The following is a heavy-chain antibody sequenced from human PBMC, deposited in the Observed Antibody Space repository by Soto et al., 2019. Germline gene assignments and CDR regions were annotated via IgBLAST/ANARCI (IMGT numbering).Heavy chain of an antibody. CDR2: IGVSAGRA. V-gene: IGHV3-23*01. D-gene: IGHD6-13*01. CDR3: AKARFSTTWYAGFDI. CDR1: GFTFSSYA. Sequence: QLLESGGGLAQPGGSLRLSCAASGFTFSSYAMTWVRQAPGKGLEWVSAIGVSAGRASYTDSVMGRFTISRDNSKNTVYLEMNSLRAEDTAFYYCAKARFSTTWYAGFDIWGQGTMVTVSS. J-gene: IGHJ3*02.